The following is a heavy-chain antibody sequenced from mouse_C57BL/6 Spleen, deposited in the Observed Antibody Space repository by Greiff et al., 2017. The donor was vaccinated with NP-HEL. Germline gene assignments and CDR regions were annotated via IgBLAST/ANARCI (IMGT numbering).Heavy chain of an antibody. J-gene: IGHJ4*01. CDR2: ISSGSSTI. V-gene: IGHV5-17*01. Sequence: EVHLVESGGGLVKPGGSLKLSCAASGFTFSDYGMHWVRQAPEKGLEWVAYISSGSSTIYYADTVKGRFTISRDNAKNTLFLQMTSLRSEDTAMYYCARPYSNLYYAMDYWGQGTSVTVSS. D-gene: IGHD2-5*01. CDR1: GFTFSDYG. CDR3: ARPYSNLYYAMDY.